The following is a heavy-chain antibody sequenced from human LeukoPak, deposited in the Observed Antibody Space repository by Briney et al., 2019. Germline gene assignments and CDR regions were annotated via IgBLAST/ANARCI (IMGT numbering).Heavy chain of an antibody. CDR2: MNPNSGNT. CDR3: AREGFDY. J-gene: IGHJ4*02. CDR1: GYTFASYD. Sequence: ASVKVSCKASGYTFASYDVNWVRQATGQGLEWMGYMNPNSGNTGSAQKFQGRVTMTRNTSISTAYMELSSLRSEDTAVYYCAREGFDYWGQGTLVTVSS. V-gene: IGHV1-8*01.